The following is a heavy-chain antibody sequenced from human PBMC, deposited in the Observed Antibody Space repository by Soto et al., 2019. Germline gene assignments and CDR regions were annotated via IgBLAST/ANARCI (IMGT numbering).Heavy chain of an antibody. D-gene: IGHD2-15*01. J-gene: IGHJ6*02. V-gene: IGHV5-51*01. CDR1: GYSFTSYW. CDR3: ARIRHCSGGSCFRYYYYGMDV. Sequence: GESLKISCKGSGYSFTSYWIGWVRQMPGKGLEWMGIIYPGDSDTRYSPSFQGQVTISADKSISTAYLQWSSLKASDIAMYYCARIRHCSGGSCFRYYYYGMDVWGQGTTVTVSS. CDR2: IYPGDSDT.